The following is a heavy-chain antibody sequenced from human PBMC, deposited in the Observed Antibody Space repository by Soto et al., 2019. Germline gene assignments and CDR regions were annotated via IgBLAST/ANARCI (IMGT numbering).Heavy chain of an antibody. CDR2: INPNSGGT. J-gene: IGHJ1*01. V-gene: IGHV1-2*02. D-gene: IGHD6-19*01. Sequence: GASVKVSCKASGYTFTGYYMHWVRQAPGQGLEWMGWINPNSGGTNYAQKFQGRVTMTRDTSISTAYMELSRLRSDDTAVYYCASDSSGWYAQYFQHWGQGTLVTVSS. CDR3: ASDSSGWYAQYFQH. CDR1: GYTFTGYY.